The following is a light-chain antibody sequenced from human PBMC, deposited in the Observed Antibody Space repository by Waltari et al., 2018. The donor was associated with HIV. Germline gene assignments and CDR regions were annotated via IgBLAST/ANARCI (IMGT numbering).Light chain of an antibody. Sequence: EVLLTQSPDTLSLSPGERVTISCRATENVSSDYLTWYQQRPGRAPRLLLYGASTRATDIPDRFTGSGSGTDFTLTIKRLEPEDFAVYYCQQYETSPPMSTFGQGTRLE. V-gene: IGKV3-20*01. CDR3: QQYETSPPMST. J-gene: IGKJ2*01. CDR1: ENVSSDY. CDR2: GAS.